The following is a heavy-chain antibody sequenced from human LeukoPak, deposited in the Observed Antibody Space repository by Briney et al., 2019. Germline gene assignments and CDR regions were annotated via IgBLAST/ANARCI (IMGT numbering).Heavy chain of an antibody. Sequence: GASVKVSCKASGHTFTSYAITWVRQAPGQGLEWMGWISAHNGDTYYAQKFQGRVTMTTDTSTSAAYLELRSLRSDDTAVYYCASGQWLLMTHWGQGTLVTVSS. CDR3: ASGQWLLMTH. V-gene: IGHV1-18*01. CDR2: ISAHNGDT. D-gene: IGHD3-22*01. J-gene: IGHJ4*02. CDR1: GHTFTSYA.